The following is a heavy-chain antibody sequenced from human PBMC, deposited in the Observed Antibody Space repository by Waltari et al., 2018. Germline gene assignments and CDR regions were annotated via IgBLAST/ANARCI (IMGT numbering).Heavy chain of an antibody. D-gene: IGHD3-10*01. CDR3: ARDKRDYYGSGSYYYYGMDV. V-gene: IGHV3-48*04. CDR1: GFTFSNAW. J-gene: IGHJ6*02. Sequence: EVQLVESGGGLVKPGGSLRLSCGASGFTFSNAWMNWVRQAPGKGLERVSYISSSGSTIYYADSVKGRFTISRDNAKNSLYLQMNSLRAEDTAVYYCARDKRDYYGSGSYYYYGMDVWGQGTTVTVSS. CDR2: ISSSGSTI.